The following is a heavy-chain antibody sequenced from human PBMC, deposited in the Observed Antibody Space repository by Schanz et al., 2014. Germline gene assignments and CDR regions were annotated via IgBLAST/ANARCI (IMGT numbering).Heavy chain of an antibody. D-gene: IGHD3-10*01. V-gene: IGHV3-23*01. Sequence: EVQLLESGGGLVQPGGSLRLSCAASGFTFSTSAMSWVRQVPGKGLEWVSAILGLASTTYYADSVKGRFTISRDNSKNVLYLQKNSLRAEDTAVYYCTRDGRRDRRGNWFDPWGQGTLVTVSS. CDR1: GFTFSTSA. J-gene: IGHJ5*02. CDR2: ILGLASTT. CDR3: TRDGRRDRRGNWFDP.